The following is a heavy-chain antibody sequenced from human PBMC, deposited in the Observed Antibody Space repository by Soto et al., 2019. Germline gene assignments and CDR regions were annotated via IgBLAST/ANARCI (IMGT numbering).Heavy chain of an antibody. CDR3: ATMIRARLDS. V-gene: IGHV1-69*09. Sequence: QEQVVQSGPAVEAPGASVKVSCRASGITSRGYGFSWVRQAPGQGLEWVGRINPTLDSTNYAQNMQGRVIITVDRSTDTDYLDLTNLKRQDTATYFGATMIRARLDSGGRGTVGAVSS. D-gene: IGHD3-22*01. J-gene: IGHJ5*01. CDR1: GITSRGYG. CDR2: INPTLDST.